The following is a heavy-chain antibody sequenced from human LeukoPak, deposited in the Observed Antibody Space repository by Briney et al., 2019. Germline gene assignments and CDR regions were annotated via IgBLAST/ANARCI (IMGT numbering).Heavy chain of an antibody. CDR1: GFTFSSYS. J-gene: IGHJ6*02. Sequence: GGSLRLSCAASGFTFSSYSMNWVRQAPGKGLEWVSFISSSSSYIYYADSVKGRFTISRDNAKDSLYLQMNSLRAEDTAVYYCARSIGEYDAMDVWGQGTTVTVSS. CDR3: ARSIGEYDAMDV. V-gene: IGHV3-21*01. D-gene: IGHD2/OR15-2a*01. CDR2: ISSSSSYI.